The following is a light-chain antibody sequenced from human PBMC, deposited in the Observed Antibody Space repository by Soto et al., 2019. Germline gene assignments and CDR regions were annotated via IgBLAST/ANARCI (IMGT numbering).Light chain of an antibody. Sequence: EIVLTQSPGTLSLSPGERAILSCRASQSVSSSYLAWYQQKPGQAPRLLIYGASSRATGIPDRFSGSGSGTGFTLTISRLEPEDFAVYYCQQYGSSRFGQGTKVEIK. CDR3: QQYGSSR. J-gene: IGKJ1*01. CDR2: GAS. V-gene: IGKV3-20*01. CDR1: QSVSSSY.